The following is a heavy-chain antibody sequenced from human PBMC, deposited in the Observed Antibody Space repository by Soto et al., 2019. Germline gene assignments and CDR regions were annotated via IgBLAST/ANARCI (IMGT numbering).Heavy chain of an antibody. V-gene: IGHV4-61*01. D-gene: IGHD2-15*01. CDR2: VYYSRNT. CDR3: TRNVVVGRPGVSDI. CDR1: GGSVSRGSHY. J-gene: IGHJ3*02. Sequence: QVQLQESGPGLVKPSETLSLTCTVSGGSVSRGSHYWSWIRQPPGKGLEWLGYVYYSRNTNYTPSLKSRVTISIDTSKDQFSLKLSSVTAADTAVYYCTRNVVVGRPGVSDIWGQGTMVTVSS.